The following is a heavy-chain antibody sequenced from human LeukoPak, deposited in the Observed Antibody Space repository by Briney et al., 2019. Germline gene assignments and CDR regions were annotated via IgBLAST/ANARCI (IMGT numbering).Heavy chain of an antibody. V-gene: IGHV3-7*03. Sequence: GGSLRLSCAASGYTFRNYWMSWVRQVPGKGLEWVANINQDGTEKTYVDSVKGRFTVSRDNAKTSLYLQMNSLRAEDTAVYYCARDSSYYDILTGYEPPNWFDPWGQGTLVTVSS. J-gene: IGHJ5*02. CDR3: ARDSSYYDILTGYEPPNWFDP. D-gene: IGHD3-9*01. CDR1: GYTFRNYW. CDR2: INQDGTEK.